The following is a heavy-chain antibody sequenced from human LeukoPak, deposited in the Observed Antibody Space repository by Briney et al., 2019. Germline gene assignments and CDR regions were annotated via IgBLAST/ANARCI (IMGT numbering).Heavy chain of an antibody. CDR3: ATHPGGSDYY. CDR2: ITSSGDNT. D-gene: IGHD2-15*01. J-gene: IGHJ4*02. V-gene: IGHV3-23*01. CDR1: GFTFSMYM. Sequence: GGSLSLSCAASGFTFSMYMMSWVRQAPGKGLEWVSAITSSGDNTHYADSVKGRFTISRDNSKNTLYLQLNSLKAEDTAVYYCATHPGGSDYYWGQGTLVTVSS.